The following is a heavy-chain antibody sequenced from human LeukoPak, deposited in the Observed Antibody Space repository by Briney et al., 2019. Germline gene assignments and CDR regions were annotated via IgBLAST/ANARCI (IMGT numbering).Heavy chain of an antibody. CDR2: IYYSGSTS. CDR3: ARGGYSSTFDY. D-gene: IGHD5-18*01. J-gene: IGHJ4*02. V-gene: IGHV4-31*03. Sequence: KTSQTLSLTCTVSGSSISSGGYYWSWIRQHPGKGLEWIGYIYYSGSTSYYNPSLKSRVTISADTSKNQFSLKLSSVTAADTAVYYCARGGYSSTFDYWGQGTLVTVSS. CDR1: GSSISSGGYY.